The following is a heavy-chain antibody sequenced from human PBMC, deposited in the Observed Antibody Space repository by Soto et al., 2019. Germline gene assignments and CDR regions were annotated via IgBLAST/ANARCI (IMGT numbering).Heavy chain of an antibody. V-gene: IGHV3-11*06. CDR1: GFTFSDYY. D-gene: IGHD5-12*01. Sequence: PGGSLRLSCAASGFTFSDYYMSWIRQAPGKGLEWVSYISSSSSYTNYADSVKGRFTISRDNAKDSLYLQMNSLRAEDTAVYYCARDPARDIVATISGQGAFDIWGQGTMVTVSS. J-gene: IGHJ3*02. CDR2: ISSSSSYT. CDR3: ARDPARDIVATISGQGAFDI.